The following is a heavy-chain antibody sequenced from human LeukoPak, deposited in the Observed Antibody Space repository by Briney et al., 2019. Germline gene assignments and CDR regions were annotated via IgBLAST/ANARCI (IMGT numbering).Heavy chain of an antibody. CDR2: IYPGDSDT. D-gene: IGHD5-18*01. V-gene: IGHV5-51*01. Sequence: GESLKISCRGSGYSFTSYWIGWVRQMPGKGLEWMGIIYPGDSDTRYSPSFQGQVTISADKPISTAYLQWSSLKASDTAMYYCARQTRGYSYGYYYYYYMDVWGKGTTVTVSS. J-gene: IGHJ6*03. CDR1: GYSFTSYW. CDR3: ARQTRGYSYGYYYYYYMDV.